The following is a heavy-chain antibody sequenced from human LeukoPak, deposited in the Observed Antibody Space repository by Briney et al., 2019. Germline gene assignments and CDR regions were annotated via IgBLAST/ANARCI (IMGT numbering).Heavy chain of an antibody. CDR1: GFTFSSYA. J-gene: IGHJ6*03. Sequence: GGSLRLSCAASGFTFSSYAMSWVRQAPGKGLEWVSAISGSGGSTYYADSVKGRFTISRDNSKNTLYLQMNSLRAEDTAVYYCAKSPAAHVYYNYYYMDVWGKGTTVTVSS. CDR3: AKSPAAHVYYNYYYMDV. CDR2: ISGSGGST. D-gene: IGHD2-2*01. V-gene: IGHV3-23*01.